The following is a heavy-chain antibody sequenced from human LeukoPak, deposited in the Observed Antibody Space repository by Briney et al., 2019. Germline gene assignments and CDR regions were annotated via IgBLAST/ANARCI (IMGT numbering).Heavy chain of an antibody. J-gene: IGHJ4*02. D-gene: IGHD6-13*01. V-gene: IGHV1-18*01. CDR3: ARRIAAAGSRGYFDY. CDR1: GYTFTCYG. Sequence: ASVKVSCKASGYTFTCYGISWVRQAPGQGVEWMGWISAYNGNTNYAQKLQGRVTMTTDTSTSTAYMELRSLRSDDTAVYYCARRIAAAGSRGYFDYWGQGTLVTVSS. CDR2: ISAYNGNT.